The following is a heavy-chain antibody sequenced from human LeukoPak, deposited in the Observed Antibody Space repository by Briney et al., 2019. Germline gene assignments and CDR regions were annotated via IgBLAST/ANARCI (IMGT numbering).Heavy chain of an antibody. J-gene: IGHJ4*02. D-gene: IGHD3-9*01. V-gene: IGHV3-30*02. CDR3: VKGLHYNILPGFRREYYFDF. CDR1: GFTFSSYG. CDR2: IRYDGRNK. Sequence: GGSLRLSCAASGFTFSSYGMHWVRQAPGKGLEGVAFIRYDGRNKYYADSVKGRFTISSANSKNTLYLQMNSLRAEDTAIYYCVKGLHYNILPGFRREYYFDFWGQGTLVTVSS.